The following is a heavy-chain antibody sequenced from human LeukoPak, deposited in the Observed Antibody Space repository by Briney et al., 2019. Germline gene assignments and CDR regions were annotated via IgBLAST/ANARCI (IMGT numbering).Heavy chain of an antibody. D-gene: IGHD3-9*01. CDR1: GFTFSSYW. J-gene: IGHJ4*02. CDR2: INSHGSST. CDR3: ARDQAPRDILTGYSRDNYYVDY. V-gene: IGHV3-74*01. Sequence: GGSLRLSCAASGFTFSSYWMHWVRQAPGKGLVWVSNINSHGSSTTYADSVKGRFTISRDNAKNTLYLQMNSLRAEDTAVYYCARDQAPRDILTGYSRDNYYVDYWGQGTLVTVSS.